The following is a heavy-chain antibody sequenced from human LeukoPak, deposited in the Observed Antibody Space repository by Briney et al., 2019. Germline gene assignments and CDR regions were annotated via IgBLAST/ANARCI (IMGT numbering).Heavy chain of an antibody. CDR2: ISPSGGST. CDR1: GYTFTGYW. D-gene: IGHD6-13*01. J-gene: IGHJ5*02. V-gene: IGHV1-46*01. CDR3: ARVAGFRMQQLVPYWFDP. Sequence: GASVKVSCKAFGYTFTGYWMHWVRQAPGQGPEWMGVISPSGGSTIYAQKFKGRVTMTTDTSTSTAYMELRSLRSDDTAVYYCARVAGFRMQQLVPYWFDPWGQGTLVTVSS.